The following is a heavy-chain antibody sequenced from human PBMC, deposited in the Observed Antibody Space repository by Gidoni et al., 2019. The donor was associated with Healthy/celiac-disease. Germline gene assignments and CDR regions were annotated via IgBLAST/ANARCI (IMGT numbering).Heavy chain of an antibody. D-gene: IGHD4-4*01. CDR3: ARTTVTTRYYYGMDV. Sequence: QVQLQESGPGLVKPSQTLSLTCTVSGGSISSGSYYWSWIRQPAGKGLEWIGRIYTSGSTNYNPSLKSRVTISVDTSKNQFSLKLSSVTAADTAVYYCARTTVTTRYYYGMDVWGQGTTVTVSS. V-gene: IGHV4-61*02. CDR1: GGSISSGSYY. CDR2: IYTSGST. J-gene: IGHJ6*02.